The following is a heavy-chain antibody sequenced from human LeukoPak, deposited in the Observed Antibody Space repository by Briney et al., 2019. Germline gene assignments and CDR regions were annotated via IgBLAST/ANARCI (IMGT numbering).Heavy chain of an antibody. CDR2: ISGSGGST. Sequence: SGGSLRLSCAASGFTFSSYAVSWVRQAPGKGLEWVSAISGSGGSTYYADSVKGRFTISRDNSKNTLYLQMNSLRAEDTAVYYCAKEAAFGYSSSWYYFDCWGQGTLVTVSS. CDR3: AKEAAFGYSSSWYYFDC. CDR1: GFTFSSYA. V-gene: IGHV3-23*01. J-gene: IGHJ4*02. D-gene: IGHD6-13*01.